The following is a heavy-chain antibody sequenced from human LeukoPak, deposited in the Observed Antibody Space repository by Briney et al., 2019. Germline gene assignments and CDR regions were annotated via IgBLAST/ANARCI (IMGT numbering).Heavy chain of an antibody. CDR3: ARGYYDSSGYYYVTDYFDY. V-gene: IGHV4-34*01. J-gene: IGHJ4*02. Sequence: PSETLSLTCAVYGGSFSGYYWSWIRQPPGKGLEWIGEINHSGSTNYNPSLKSRVTISVDTSKNQFSLKLSSVTAADTAVYYCARGYYDSSGYYYVTDYFDYWGQGTLVTVSS. CDR2: INHSGST. CDR1: GGSFSGYY. D-gene: IGHD3-22*01.